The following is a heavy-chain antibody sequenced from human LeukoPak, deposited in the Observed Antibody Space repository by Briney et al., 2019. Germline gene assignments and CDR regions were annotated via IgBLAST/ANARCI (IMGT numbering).Heavy chain of an antibody. Sequence: PSETLSLTCTVSGGSLSSGGYYWSWIRQPPGKGLEWIGYIYHSGSTYYNPSLKSRVTISVDRSKNQFSLKLSSVTAADTAVYYCARALQDQLLPVGYAYFDYWGQGTLVTVSS. V-gene: IGHV4-30-2*01. CDR1: GGSLSSGGYY. CDR3: ARALQDQLLPVGYAYFDY. CDR2: IYHSGST. D-gene: IGHD2-2*01. J-gene: IGHJ4*02.